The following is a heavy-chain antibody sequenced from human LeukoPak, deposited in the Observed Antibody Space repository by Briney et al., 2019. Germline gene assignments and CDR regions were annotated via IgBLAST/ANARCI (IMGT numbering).Heavy chain of an antibody. CDR2: IKPDGGEK. CDR1: GFPFSSSW. CDR3: ARGGGPVDY. V-gene: IGHV3-7*02. Sequence: GGSLRLSCVASGFPFSSSWMSWVRRPPGKGLEWVTIIKPDGGEKFYVDSVKGRFTISRDNAKNSLYLQMNSLRAEDTAVYYCARGGGPVDYWGQGTLVTVSS. J-gene: IGHJ4*02. D-gene: IGHD3-16*01.